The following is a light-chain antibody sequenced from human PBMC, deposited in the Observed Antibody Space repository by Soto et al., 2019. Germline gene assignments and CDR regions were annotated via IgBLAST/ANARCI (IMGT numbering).Light chain of an antibody. V-gene: IGKV3D-20*02. J-gene: IGKJ1*01. CDR1: QSVSSSS. CDR3: QQRSNWHRT. CDR2: DAS. Sequence: EIVLTQSPGTLSLSPGASATLSCRASQSVSSSSLAWYQQKPGQAPRLRIYDASSRDTGIPARVSGSGSGTDFTLTISSLEPEDCAVYYCQQRSNWHRTFGQGTKVDIK.